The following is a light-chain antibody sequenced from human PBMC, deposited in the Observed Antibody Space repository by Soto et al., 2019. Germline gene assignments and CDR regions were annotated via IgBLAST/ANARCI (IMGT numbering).Light chain of an antibody. J-gene: IGKJ2*01. CDR3: QQYGSSTYT. V-gene: IGKV3-20*01. Sequence: EIVLTQSPGTASLSPGERATLSCRASQSVSRSYLAWYQLKPGQAPRLLIYGASSRATGIPDRFSGSGSGTDFTLTISRLEPEDFAVYYCQQYGSSTYTFGQGTKVDI. CDR1: QSVSRSY. CDR2: GAS.